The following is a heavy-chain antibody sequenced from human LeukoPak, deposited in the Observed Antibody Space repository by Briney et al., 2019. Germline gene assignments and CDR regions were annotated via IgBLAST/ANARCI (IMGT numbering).Heavy chain of an antibody. CDR2: MNPNSGNT. Sequence: ASVKVSCKASGYTFTSYDINWVRQATGQGLEWMGWMNPNSGNTGYAQKFQGRVTMTRNTSISTAYMELSSLRSEDTAVYYCATHDEGVIGDDAFDIWGQGTMVTVSS. CDR1: GYTFTSYD. J-gene: IGHJ3*02. V-gene: IGHV1-8*01. CDR3: ATHDEGVIGDDAFDI. D-gene: IGHD3-16*02.